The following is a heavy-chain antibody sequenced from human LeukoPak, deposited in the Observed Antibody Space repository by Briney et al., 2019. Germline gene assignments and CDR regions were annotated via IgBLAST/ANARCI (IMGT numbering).Heavy chain of an antibody. Sequence: GGSLRPSCTASGFSLTSYWMHWVRQAPGKGLIWVSRVNSDGSSTTYADSVKGRFTISRDNAKNTLYLQMNSLRAEDTAVYYCARGRYYGMDVWGQGTTVTVSS. CDR2: VNSDGSST. V-gene: IGHV3-74*01. CDR1: GFSLTSYW. CDR3: ARGRYYGMDV. J-gene: IGHJ6*02.